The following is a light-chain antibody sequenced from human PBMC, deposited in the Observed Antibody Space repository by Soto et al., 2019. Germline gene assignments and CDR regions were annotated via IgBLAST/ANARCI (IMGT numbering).Light chain of an antibody. CDR3: QQFNSYSPGA. CDR1: QSVSSSY. V-gene: IGKV3-20*01. Sequence: EIVLTQSPGTLSLSPVERATLSFRASQSVSSSYLAWYQQKPGQAPRLLIYDASSRATGIPDRFSGGGSGTDFTLTISSLQPDDFATYYCQQFNSYSPGAFGQGTKVDIK. CDR2: DAS. J-gene: IGKJ1*01.